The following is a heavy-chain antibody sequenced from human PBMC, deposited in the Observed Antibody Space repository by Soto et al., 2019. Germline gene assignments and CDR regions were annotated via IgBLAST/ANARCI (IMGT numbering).Heavy chain of an antibody. CDR2: ISYDGSNK. V-gene: IGHV3-30-3*01. D-gene: IGHD6-6*01. Sequence: GSLRLSCAASGFTFSGYAMHWVRQAPGKGLEWVAVISYDGSNKYYADSVKGRFTISRGNSKNTLYLQMNSLRAEDTAVYYCARTARVYSSSRWFDPWGQGTLVTVAS. J-gene: IGHJ5*02. CDR3: ARTARVYSSSRWFDP. CDR1: GFTFSGYA.